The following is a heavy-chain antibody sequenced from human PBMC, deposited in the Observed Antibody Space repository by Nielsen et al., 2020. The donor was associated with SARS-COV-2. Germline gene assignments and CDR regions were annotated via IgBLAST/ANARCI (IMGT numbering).Heavy chain of an antibody. CDR3: ARVRSGSYYGSFDY. Sequence: GGSLRLSCAASGFTFDDYAMHWVRQAPGKGLEWVSGISWNSGSIGYADSVKGRFTISRDNAKNSLYLQMNSLRAEDTALYYCARVRSGSYYGSFDYWGQGTLVTVSS. CDR1: GFTFDDYA. CDR2: ISWNSGSI. V-gene: IGHV3-9*01. J-gene: IGHJ4*02. D-gene: IGHD1-26*01.